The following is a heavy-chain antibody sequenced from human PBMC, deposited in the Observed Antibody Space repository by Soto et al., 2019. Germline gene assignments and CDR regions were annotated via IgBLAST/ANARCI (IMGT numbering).Heavy chain of an antibody. CDR1: GFTFTSYW. Sequence: PGESLKISCKGSGFTFTSYWISWVRQMPGKGLEWMGNIDPSDSYTNYSPSFQGHVTISADKSVSTAYLQWSSLKASDTAMYFCARHRPNGSVWRYFDYWGQGTLVTVSS. V-gene: IGHV5-10-1*01. CDR3: ARHRPNGSVWRYFDY. D-gene: IGHD2-15*01. CDR2: IDPSDSYT. J-gene: IGHJ4*02.